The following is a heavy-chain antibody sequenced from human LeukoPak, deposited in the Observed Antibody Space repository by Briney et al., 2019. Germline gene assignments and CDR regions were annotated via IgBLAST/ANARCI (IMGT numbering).Heavy chain of an antibody. D-gene: IGHD2-2*01. CDR1: GFTFSGHA. J-gene: IGHJ4*02. Sequence: PGGSLRLSCAASGFTFSGHATSWVRQAPGKGLEWVSAISVRGDNTYYADSVKGRFTISRDNSKNTLYLQMNSLRAEDTALYHCAKPYSTSVQRYFDSWGQGTLVTVSS. CDR3: AKPYSTSVQRYFDS. V-gene: IGHV3-23*01. CDR2: ISVRGDNT.